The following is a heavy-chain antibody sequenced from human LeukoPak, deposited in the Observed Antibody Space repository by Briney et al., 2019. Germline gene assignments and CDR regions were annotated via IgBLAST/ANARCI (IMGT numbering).Heavy chain of an antibody. CDR1: GGSISSGSYY. D-gene: IGHD5-24*01. J-gene: IGHJ4*02. CDR2: VSHTGST. Sequence: PSETLSLTCTVSGGSISSGSYYWSWIRLPPGKKLEWIGFVSHTGSTNYNPSLTSRVTISVDTSKNQFSLKLTSVAAADTAIYFCARGKGYNTPFDYWGQGILVTVSS. V-gene: IGHV4-61*01. CDR3: ARGKGYNTPFDY.